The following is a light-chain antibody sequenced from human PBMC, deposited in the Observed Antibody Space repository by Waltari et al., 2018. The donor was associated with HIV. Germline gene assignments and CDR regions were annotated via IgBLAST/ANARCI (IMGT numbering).Light chain of an antibody. Sequence: QSVLTQPPSVSAAPVQKVIIPCSGSIPTFGDGFVPWYQHLPGAAPKLLIYDNNKRPSGISDRFSGSKSGTSATLGITGLQTGDEGDYYCGTWDRSLSGAVFGGGTKLTVL. J-gene: IGLJ2*01. CDR3: GTWDRSLSGAV. CDR2: DNN. V-gene: IGLV1-51*01. CDR1: IPTFGDGF.